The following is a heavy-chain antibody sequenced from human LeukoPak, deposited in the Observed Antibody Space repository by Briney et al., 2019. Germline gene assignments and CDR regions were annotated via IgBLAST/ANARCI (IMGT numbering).Heavy chain of an antibody. D-gene: IGHD3-10*01. Sequence: SETLSLTCTVSGGSISSYSWSWIRQPPGKGLEWIGDIYSSGTTNYNPSLKSRVTISVDMSRNQFSLKLTSVTAADTAVYYCARLIYGSGSYYKDYWGQGTLVTVSS. V-gene: IGHV4-59*08. CDR3: ARLIYGSGSYYKDY. CDR2: IYSSGTT. CDR1: GGSISSYS. J-gene: IGHJ4*02.